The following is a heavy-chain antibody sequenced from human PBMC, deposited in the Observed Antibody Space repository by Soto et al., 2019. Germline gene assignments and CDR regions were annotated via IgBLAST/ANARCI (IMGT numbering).Heavy chain of an antibody. D-gene: IGHD3-10*01. CDR2: INVYNGNT. V-gene: IGHV1-18*01. J-gene: IGHJ5*02. CDR1: GYTFTNYG. Sequence: ASVKVSCKAAGYTFTNYGISWVRQAPGQGLEWMGWINVYNGNTKYAQKVQGRVTMTTDTSTSTAYMELRSLRSDDTAVYYCARGVGSGSYYNQYNWFDPWGQGTLVTVSS. CDR3: ARGVGSGSYYNQYNWFDP.